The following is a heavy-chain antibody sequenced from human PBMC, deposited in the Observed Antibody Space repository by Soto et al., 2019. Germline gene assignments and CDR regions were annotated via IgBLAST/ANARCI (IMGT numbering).Heavy chain of an antibody. J-gene: IGHJ6*03. D-gene: IGHD3-10*01. CDR2: ISAYNGNT. Sequence: ASVKVSCKSSGYTFTSYGISWVRQAPGQGLEWMGWISAYNGNTNIAPKLQGRVTMTTDTSTGTAYMELRSLSSDDTAVYYCARGQGVIIGDMDVGGTGTAVTVSS. CDR1: GYTFTSYG. V-gene: IGHV1-18*04. CDR3: ARGQGVIIGDMDV.